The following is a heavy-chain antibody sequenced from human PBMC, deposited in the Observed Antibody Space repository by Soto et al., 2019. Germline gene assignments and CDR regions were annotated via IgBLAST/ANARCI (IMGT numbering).Heavy chain of an antibody. J-gene: IGHJ5*02. Sequence: GGSLRLACVASGFTFSNYNMTWVRQAPGKELEWVSHISGTNIYIHYADSVKGRCTSSRNNAKNSVYLQIDSLRVEDTAVYYCAREGALKPLSSWAQGALVTVSS. CDR2: ISGTNIYI. D-gene: IGHD1-26*01. CDR1: GFTFSNYN. CDR3: AREGALKPLSS. V-gene: IGHV3-21*01.